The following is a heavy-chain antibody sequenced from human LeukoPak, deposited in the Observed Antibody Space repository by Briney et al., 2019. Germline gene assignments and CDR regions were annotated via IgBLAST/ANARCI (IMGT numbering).Heavy chain of an antibody. Sequence: GGSLRPSCAASGFTFSNYWVHWVRQAPGKGLVWVSRINRDGSTTKYADSVKGRFTVSRDNAKNTLNLQMNSLRAEDTAVYYCARDKKSGESSEIDYWGQGTLVTVSS. CDR1: GFTFSNYW. CDR2: INRDGSTT. V-gene: IGHV3-74*03. D-gene: IGHD3-10*01. J-gene: IGHJ4*02. CDR3: ARDKKSGESSEIDY.